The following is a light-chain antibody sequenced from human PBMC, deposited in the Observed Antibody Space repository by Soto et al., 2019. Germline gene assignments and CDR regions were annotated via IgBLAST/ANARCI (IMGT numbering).Light chain of an antibody. Sequence: QSVLTQSSSASVSLGSSVRLTCSLSRGHSSYIIAWHQQQPGKAPRYLMKLEGSGSYNKGSGVPDRFSGSSSGADRYLTISNLQFEDEADYFCETWDSNTWVFGGGTKVTVL. CDR3: ETWDSNTWV. CDR2: LEGSGSY. CDR1: RGHSSYI. J-gene: IGLJ3*02. V-gene: IGLV4-60*02.